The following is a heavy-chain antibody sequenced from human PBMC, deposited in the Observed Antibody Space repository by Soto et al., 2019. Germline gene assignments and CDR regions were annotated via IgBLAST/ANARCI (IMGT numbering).Heavy chain of an antibody. D-gene: IGHD4-17*01. J-gene: IGHJ3*02. V-gene: IGHV3-30-3*01. Sequence: QVQLVESGGGVVQPGRSLRLSCAASGFTFSSYAMHWVRQAPGKGLEWVAVISYDGSNKYYADSVKGRFTISRDNSKNTLYLEMNSVRAEDTSVYYCARDGSYGDYVGLDAFDICGQGTMVTVSS. CDR2: ISYDGSNK. CDR1: GFTFSSYA. CDR3: ARDGSYGDYVGLDAFDI.